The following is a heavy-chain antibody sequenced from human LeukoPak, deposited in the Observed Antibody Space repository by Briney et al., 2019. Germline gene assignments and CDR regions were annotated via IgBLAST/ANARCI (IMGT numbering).Heavy chain of an antibody. CDR1: GGTFSSYA. CDR2: IIPILGIA. J-gene: IGHJ4*02. Sequence: SVKVPCKASGGTFSSYAISWVRQAPGQGLEWMGRIIPILGIANYAQKFQGRVTITADKSTSTAYMELSSLRSEDTAVYYCARGPAYCGGDCYSVYFDYWGQGTLVTVSS. D-gene: IGHD2-21*02. CDR3: ARGPAYCGGDCYSVYFDY. V-gene: IGHV1-69*04.